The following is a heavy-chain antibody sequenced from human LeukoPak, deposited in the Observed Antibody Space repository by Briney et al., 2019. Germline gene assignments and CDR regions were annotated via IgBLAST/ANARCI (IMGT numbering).Heavy chain of an antibody. CDR2: IRYDGSNK. V-gene: IGHV3-30*02. J-gene: IGHJ4*02. CDR3: AKDPYCSSTSCYGY. D-gene: IGHD2-2*01. CDR1: GFTFSSYG. Sequence: GGSLRLSCAASGFTFSSYGMHWVRQAPGKGLEWVAFIRYDGSNKYYADSVKGRFTISRDNSKNTLYLQMNSLRAEDTAVYYCAKDPYCSSTSCYGYWGQGTLVTVSS.